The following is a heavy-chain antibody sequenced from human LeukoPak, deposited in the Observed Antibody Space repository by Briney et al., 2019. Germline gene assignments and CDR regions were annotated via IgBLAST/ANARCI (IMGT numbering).Heavy chain of an antibody. CDR1: GFTFSDYY. CDR3: ARKAVAFDY. CDR2: INNSGSTI. J-gene: IGHJ4*02. V-gene: IGHV3-11*04. Sequence: GGSLRLSRAASGFTFSDYYMSWIRQAPGKGLEWVSYINNSGSTIDYADSVKGRFTISRDNAKNSLYLQMNSLRAEDTAVYYCARKAVAFDYWGQGTLVTGSS. D-gene: IGHD6-19*01.